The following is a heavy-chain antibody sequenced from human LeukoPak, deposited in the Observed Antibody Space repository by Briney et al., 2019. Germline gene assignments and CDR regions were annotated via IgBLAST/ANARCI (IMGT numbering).Heavy chain of an antibody. Sequence: SVKVSCKASGYTFTSYAMHWVRQAPGQRLEWMGWINAGNGNTKYSQKFQGRVTITRDTSASTAYMELSSLRSEDTAVYYCARVCSGGSCYYYYGMDVWGKGTTVTVSS. CDR2: INAGNGNT. CDR1: GYTFTSYA. D-gene: IGHD2-15*01. CDR3: ARVCSGGSCYYYYGMDV. V-gene: IGHV1-3*01. J-gene: IGHJ6*04.